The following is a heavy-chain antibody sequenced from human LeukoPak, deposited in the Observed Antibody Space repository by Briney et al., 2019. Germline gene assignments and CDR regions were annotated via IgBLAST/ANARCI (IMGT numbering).Heavy chain of an antibody. J-gene: IGHJ5*02. CDR3: ARARLGYSYGHNWFDP. D-gene: IGHD5-18*01. CDR1: GGTFSSYA. CDR2: IIPIFGTA. V-gene: IGHV1-69*05. Sequence: ASVKVSCKASGGTFSSYAISWVRQAPGQGLEWMGGIIPIFGTANYAQKFQGRVTITTDESTSTAYMELSSLRSEDTAVYYCARARLGYSYGHNWFDPWGQGTLVTVSS.